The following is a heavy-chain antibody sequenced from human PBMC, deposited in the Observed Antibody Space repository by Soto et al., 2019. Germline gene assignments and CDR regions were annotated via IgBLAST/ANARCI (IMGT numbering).Heavy chain of an antibody. D-gene: IGHD6-25*01. V-gene: IGHV6-1*01. CDR3: ARDRPAAGGRWYFDL. Sequence: SQTLSLTCAISGDSVCGYSPGWSWIRQSPVRGLEWLGRTYYRSQWYNDYAVSVKSRITINPDTSKNQFSLQLNSVTPDDTAVYYCARDRPAAGGRWYFDLWSRGTLVTVSS. CDR2: TYYRSQWYN. J-gene: IGHJ2*01. CDR1: GDSVCGYSPG.